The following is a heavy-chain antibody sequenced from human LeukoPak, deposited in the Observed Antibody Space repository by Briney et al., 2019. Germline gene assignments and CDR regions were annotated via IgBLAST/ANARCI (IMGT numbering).Heavy chain of an antibody. CDR1: GFTVSSSY. V-gene: IGHV3-66*01. Sequence: GGSLRLSCAASGFTVSSSYMSWVRQAPGKGLEWVSVIYSGGSTYYADSVKGRFTISRDNSKNTLFLQMNSLRAEDTAVYYCARSTTVTPPFISWGQGTLVTVSS. CDR3: ARSTTVTPPFIS. D-gene: IGHD4-11*01. J-gene: IGHJ4*02. CDR2: IYSGGST.